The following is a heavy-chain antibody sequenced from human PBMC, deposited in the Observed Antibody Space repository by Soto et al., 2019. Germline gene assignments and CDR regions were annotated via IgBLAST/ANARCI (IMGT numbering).Heavy chain of an antibody. CDR1: GFTFSSYG. Sequence: QVQLVESGGGVVQPGRSLRLSCAASGFTFSSYGMHWVRQAPGKGLEWVAVIWYDGSNKYYADSVKGRFTISRDNSKNTLYLQMNSLRAEDTAVYYCARDLGDCSSTGCYTAWFDPWGQGTLVTVSS. V-gene: IGHV3-33*01. J-gene: IGHJ5*02. CDR3: ARDLGDCSSTGCYTAWFDP. CDR2: IWYDGSNK. D-gene: IGHD2-2*02.